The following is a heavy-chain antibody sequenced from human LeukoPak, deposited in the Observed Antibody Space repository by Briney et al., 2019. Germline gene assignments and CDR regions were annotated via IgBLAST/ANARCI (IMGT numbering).Heavy chain of an antibody. CDR2: IKSRSDRGTT. CDR3: ATDLSPITLFGITFVQDAFDI. J-gene: IGHJ3*02. Sequence: TGGSLRLSCEASGFTFTNAWMSWVRQAPGKGLEWVGRIKSRSDRGTTDYAAPVKGRFTISRDDSKNTLYLEMNSLKPEDTAVYYCATDLSPITLFGITFVQDAFDIWGQGTMVTVSS. V-gene: IGHV3-15*05. D-gene: IGHD1/OR15-1a*01. CDR1: GFTFTNAW.